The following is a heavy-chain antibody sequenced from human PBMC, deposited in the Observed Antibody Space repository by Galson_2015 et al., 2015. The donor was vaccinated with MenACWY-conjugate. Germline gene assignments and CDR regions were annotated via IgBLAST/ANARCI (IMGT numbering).Heavy chain of an antibody. D-gene: IGHD3-10*01. CDR2: ISSSSSTI. J-gene: IGHJ4*02. CDR3: ARDAYGSGSYLFDY. V-gene: IGHV3-48*04. Sequence: SLRLSCAASGFTFSSYSMNWVRQAPGKGLKWVSYISSSSSTIYYADSVKGRFTISRDNAKNSLYLQMNSLRAEDTAVYYCARDAYGSGSYLFDYWGQGTLVTVSS. CDR1: GFTFSSYS.